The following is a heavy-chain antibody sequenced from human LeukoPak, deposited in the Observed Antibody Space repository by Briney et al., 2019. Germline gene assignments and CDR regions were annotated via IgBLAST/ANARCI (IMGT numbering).Heavy chain of an antibody. CDR1: GFTFSSYG. D-gene: IGHD2/OR15-2a*01. CDR3: AKDTAFYGYYFDY. CDR2: ISGSGGST. V-gene: IGHV3-23*01. Sequence: GGSLRLSCAASGFTFSSYGMSWVRQAPGKGLEWVSAISGSGGSTYYADSVKGRFTISRDNSKNTLYLQMNSLRAEDTAVYYCAKDTAFYGYYFDYWGQGTLVTVSS. J-gene: IGHJ4*02.